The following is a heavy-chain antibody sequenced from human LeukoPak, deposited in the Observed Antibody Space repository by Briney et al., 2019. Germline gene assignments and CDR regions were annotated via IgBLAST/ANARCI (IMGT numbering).Heavy chain of an antibody. CDR3: ASLAYCSSTSCYGMDV. CDR1: GFTFSSYA. CDR2: ISSSSSYI. D-gene: IGHD2-2*01. Sequence: TGGSLRLSCAASGFTFSSYAMNWVRQAPGKGLEWVSSISSSSSYIYYADSVKGRFTISRDNAKNSLYLQMNSLRAEDTAVYYCASLAYCSSTSCYGMDVWGQGTTVTVSS. V-gene: IGHV3-21*01. J-gene: IGHJ6*02.